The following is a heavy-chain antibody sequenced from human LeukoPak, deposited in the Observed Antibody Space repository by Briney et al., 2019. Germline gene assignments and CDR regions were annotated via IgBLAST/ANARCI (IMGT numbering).Heavy chain of an antibody. CDR1: GGSLSSDSW. D-gene: IGHD2-2*02. J-gene: IGHJ3*02. CDR3: ARDPIPMTGRAFDI. V-gene: IGHV4-4*02. CDR2: IYHSGST. Sequence: PSETLSLTCGVSGGSLSSDSWWNWLRQPPGKGLEWIGDIYHSGSTNYNPSLKSRVTISLDESKNQFSLKLISVTAADTAVYYCARDPIPMTGRAFDIWAQGIMVTVSS.